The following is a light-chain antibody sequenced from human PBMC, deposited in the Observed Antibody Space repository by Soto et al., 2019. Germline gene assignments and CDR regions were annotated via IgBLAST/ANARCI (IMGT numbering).Light chain of an antibody. Sequence: EIILTQSPDTLSLSPGERATLSCRASQSVYSSLAWYQQKPGQAPRLLIYGASTRATGIPARFSGSGSGTEFTLTISRLQSEDFAVYYCQQYNNWPPWTFGQGTKVDI. CDR2: GAS. CDR3: QQYNNWPPWT. J-gene: IGKJ1*01. V-gene: IGKV3-15*01. CDR1: QSVYSS.